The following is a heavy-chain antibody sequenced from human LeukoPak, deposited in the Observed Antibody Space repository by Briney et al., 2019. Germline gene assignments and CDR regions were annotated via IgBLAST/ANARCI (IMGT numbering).Heavy chain of an antibody. V-gene: IGHV3-30-3*02. CDR1: GCTFSSYA. CDR3: AKKFTGTTVISGDYFDY. Sequence: GGSLRLSCAASGCTFSSYAMHWVRQAPGKGLEWVAVMSSDGSKKYYADSVKGRFTISRDNSKNTLYLQMNSLRAEDTAVYYCAKKFTGTTVISGDYFDYWGQGTLVTVSS. J-gene: IGHJ4*02. CDR2: MSSDGSKK. D-gene: IGHD4-17*01.